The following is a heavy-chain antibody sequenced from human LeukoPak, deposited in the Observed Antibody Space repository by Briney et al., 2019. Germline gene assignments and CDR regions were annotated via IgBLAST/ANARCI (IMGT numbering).Heavy chain of an antibody. Sequence: GGSLRLSCAASGFTFSSYWMHWVRQAPGKGLVWVSRINSDGSSTSYADSVKGRFTISRDNSKNTLYLQMNSLRAEDTAVYYCAKEVQLWLPRLFDYWGQGTLVTVSS. J-gene: IGHJ4*02. CDR1: GFTFSSYW. V-gene: IGHV3-74*01. CDR2: INSDGSST. D-gene: IGHD5-18*01. CDR3: AKEVQLWLPRLFDY.